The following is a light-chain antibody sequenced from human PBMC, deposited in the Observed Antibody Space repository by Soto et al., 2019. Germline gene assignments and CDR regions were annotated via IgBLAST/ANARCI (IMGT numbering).Light chain of an antibody. CDR3: QKRSIWPLT. Sequence: EIVLTESPATLYLSQGERATLSRRASQRVFRHLVWYHAKPCYASRLLIYHSANISTGIPARFSGSGSGADFTLTSSSLEPEDFAIYYCQKRSIWPLTFGGGTKVDIK. J-gene: IGKJ4*01. CDR2: HSA. CDR1: QRVFRH. V-gene: IGKV3-11*01.